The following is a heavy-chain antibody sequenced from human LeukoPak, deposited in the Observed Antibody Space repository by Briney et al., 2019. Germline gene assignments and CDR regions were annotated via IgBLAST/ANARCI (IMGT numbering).Heavy chain of an antibody. J-gene: IGHJ3*02. CDR1: GGSISSYY. V-gene: IGHV4-59*08. CDR2: IYYSGST. Sequence: PSETLSLTCTVSGGSISSYYWSWIRQPPGKGLEWIGYIYYSGSTNYNPSLKSRVTISVYTSKNQFSLKLSSVTAADTAVYYCARQRRARGAFDIWGQGTMVTVSS. CDR3: ARQRRARGAFDI.